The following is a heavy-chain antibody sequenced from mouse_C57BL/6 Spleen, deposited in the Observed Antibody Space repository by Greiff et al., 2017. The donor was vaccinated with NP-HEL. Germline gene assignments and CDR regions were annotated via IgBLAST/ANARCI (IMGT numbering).Heavy chain of an antibody. J-gene: IGHJ3*01. CDR3: ARGIYDGYYPPAY. D-gene: IGHD2-3*01. Sequence: QVQLKQPGAELVKPGASVKLSCKASGYTFTSYWMQWVKQRPGQGLEWIGEIDPSDSYTNYNQKFKGKATLSVDTSSSTAYMQLSSLTSEDSAVYYCARGIYDGYYPPAYWGQGTLVTVSA. CDR1: GYTFTSYW. V-gene: IGHV1-50*01. CDR2: IDPSDSYT.